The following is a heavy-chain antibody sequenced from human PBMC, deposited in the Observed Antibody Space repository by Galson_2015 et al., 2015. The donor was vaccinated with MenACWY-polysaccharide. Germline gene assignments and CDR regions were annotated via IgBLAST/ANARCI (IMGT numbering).Heavy chain of an antibody. V-gene: IGHV1-3*01. CDR2: INAGNGNT. J-gene: IGHJ5*02. CDR1: GYTFTSYA. Sequence: SVRVSCKASGYTFTSYAMHWVRQAPGQRLEWMGWINAGNGNTKYSQKFQGRVTITRDTSASTAYIELSSLRSEDTAVYYCARANYYYGSGSHNWFDPWGQGTLVTVSS. D-gene: IGHD3-10*01. CDR3: ARANYYYGSGSHNWFDP.